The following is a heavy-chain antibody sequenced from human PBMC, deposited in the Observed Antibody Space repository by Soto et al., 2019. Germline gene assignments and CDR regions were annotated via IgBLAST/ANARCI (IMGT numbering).Heavy chain of an antibody. CDR3: ARGYGRNFDY. J-gene: IGHJ4*02. CDR2: ISGGGGRT. V-gene: IGHV3-23*01. Sequence: GGSLRLSCAASGFTFSSYAMTWVRQAPGKGLEWVSTISGGGGRTYDADSVKGRFTISRDNPENTLYLQMNSLRAEDTAVYYCARGYGRNFDYWGQGTLVTVSS. D-gene: IGHD5-18*01. CDR1: GFTFSSYA.